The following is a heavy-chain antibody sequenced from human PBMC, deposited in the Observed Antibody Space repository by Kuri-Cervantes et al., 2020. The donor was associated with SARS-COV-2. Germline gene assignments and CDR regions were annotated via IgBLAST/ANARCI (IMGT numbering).Heavy chain of an antibody. CDR2: IYHSGST. CDR3: ARDGLTGYYDYYMDV. V-gene: IGHV4-39*07. D-gene: IGHD3-9*01. J-gene: IGHJ6*03. CDR1: GGSISSGSYY. Sequence: SETLSLTCTVSGGSISSGSYYWGWIRQPPGKGLEWIGSIYHSGSTYYNPSLKSRVTISVDTSKNQFSLKLSSVTAADTAVYYCARDGLTGYYDYYMDVWGKGTTVTVSS.